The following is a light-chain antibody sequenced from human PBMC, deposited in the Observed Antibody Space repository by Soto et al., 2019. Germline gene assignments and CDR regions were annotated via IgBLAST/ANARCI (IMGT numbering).Light chain of an antibody. CDR1: QSISNW. CDR2: KAS. CDR3: QQYYNFWT. V-gene: IGKV1-5*03. Sequence: DIQMTQSPSTLSASVGDRVTITCRASQSISNWLAWYQQKPGKAPKLLIYKASSLESGVPSRFSGSGSGTEFTLTINSLQPDDFATYYCQQYYNFWTFGQGTKVEIK. J-gene: IGKJ1*01.